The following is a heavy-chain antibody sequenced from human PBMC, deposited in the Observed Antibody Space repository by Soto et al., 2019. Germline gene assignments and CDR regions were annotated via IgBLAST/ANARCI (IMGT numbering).Heavy chain of an antibody. CDR3: AAWYHIVPVLPPEDLDI. Sequence: EVQLVESGGGLVQPGGSLRLSCVASGFTFSSYWMNWVRQVPGKGLVWVSRINGDGSITDYADSVKGRFTVSRDNAKNTLYVQMNSLGAEDTAIYYCAAWYHIVPVLPPEDLDIWGQGARVTVSS. D-gene: IGHD2-21*01. J-gene: IGHJ3*02. V-gene: IGHV3-74*01. CDR2: INGDGSIT. CDR1: GFTFSSYW.